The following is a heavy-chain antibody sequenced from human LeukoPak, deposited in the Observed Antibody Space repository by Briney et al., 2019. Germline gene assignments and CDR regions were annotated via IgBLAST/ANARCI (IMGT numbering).Heavy chain of an antibody. Sequence: ASVKVSCKASGYTFTNYDINWVRQATGQGLEWMGCMNPSSGNTDYAQKFQGRVTITADESTSTAYMELSSLRSEDTAVYYCARGTGGNWKTRYFDYWGQGTLVTVSS. CDR3: ARGTGGNWKTRYFDY. D-gene: IGHD1-1*01. J-gene: IGHJ4*02. CDR2: MNPSSGNT. CDR1: GYTFTNYD. V-gene: IGHV1-8*01.